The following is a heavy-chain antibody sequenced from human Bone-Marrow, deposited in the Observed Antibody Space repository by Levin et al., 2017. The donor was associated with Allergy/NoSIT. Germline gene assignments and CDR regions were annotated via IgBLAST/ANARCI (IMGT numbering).Heavy chain of an antibody. CDR1: GGSISSYY. Sequence: SETLSLTCTVSGGSISSYYWSWIRQPPGKGLEWIGYIYYSGSTNYNPSLKSRVTISVDTSKNQFSLKLSSVTAADTAVYYCARDSVLLWFGEPGGGLSYYDYDGMDVWGQGTTVTVSS. J-gene: IGHJ6*02. V-gene: IGHV4-59*01. D-gene: IGHD3-10*01. CDR3: ARDSVLLWFGEPGGGLSYYDYDGMDV. CDR2: IYYSGST.